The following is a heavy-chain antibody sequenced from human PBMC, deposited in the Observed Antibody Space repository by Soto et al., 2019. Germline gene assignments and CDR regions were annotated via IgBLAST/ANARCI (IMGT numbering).Heavy chain of an antibody. J-gene: IGHJ4*02. CDR1: GGSISSCGYS. Sequence: SETLSLTCAVSGGSISSCGYSWSWIRQPPGKGLEWIGYIYHSGSTYYNPSLKSRVTISVDRSKNQFSLKLSSVTAADTAVYYFARSMDTVTTNDYCGQGSLVTVSS. CDR3: ARSMDTVTTNDY. V-gene: IGHV4-30-2*01. CDR2: IYHSGST. D-gene: IGHD4-17*01.